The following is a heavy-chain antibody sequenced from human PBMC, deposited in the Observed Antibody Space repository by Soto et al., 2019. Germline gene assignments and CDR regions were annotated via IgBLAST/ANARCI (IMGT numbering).Heavy chain of an antibody. Sequence: GGSLRLSCSASGFTFSSYAMHWVRQAPGKGLEYVSAISSNGGSTYYADSVKGRFTISRDNSKNTLYLQMSSLRAEDTAVYYCVKGGWGSYYKCFDYCGQLPLFTVS. D-gene: IGHD3-10*01. CDR2: ISSNGGST. J-gene: IGHJ4*02. CDR3: VKGGWGSYYKCFDY. V-gene: IGHV3-64D*06. CDR1: GFTFSSYA.